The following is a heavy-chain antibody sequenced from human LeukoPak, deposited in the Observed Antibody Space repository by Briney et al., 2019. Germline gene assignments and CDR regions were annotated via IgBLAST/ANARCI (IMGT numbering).Heavy chain of an antibody. V-gene: IGHV4-31*03. Sequence: PSETLSLTCSVSGVSISSRGYWGWIRQHPGKGLEWIGYIDYSGNTYYKPSLQSRVIISADTSKNQFTLKLSSVTAADTAVYYCASGYGSGRFDAWGQGAVVTVSS. CDR3: ASGYGSGRFDA. CDR2: IDYSGNT. D-gene: IGHD3-9*01. J-gene: IGHJ5*02. CDR1: GVSISSRGY.